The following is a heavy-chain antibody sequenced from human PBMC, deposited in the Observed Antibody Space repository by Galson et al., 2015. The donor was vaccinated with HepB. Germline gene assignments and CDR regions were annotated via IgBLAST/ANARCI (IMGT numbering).Heavy chain of an antibody. Sequence: SVKVSCKASGYNFNNYGLSWIRQAPGPGLEWMGWFSGYDGSTNYAQKFQGRVTMTADASTGTAYLELRDLRSDDTAVYYCARDSRLELRLNNYFSYGMDVWGQGRAVTVSS. CDR1: GYNFNNYG. V-gene: IGHV1-18*01. D-gene: IGHD1-1*01. J-gene: IGHJ6*02. CDR3: ARDSRLELRLNNYFSYGMDV. CDR2: FSGYDGST.